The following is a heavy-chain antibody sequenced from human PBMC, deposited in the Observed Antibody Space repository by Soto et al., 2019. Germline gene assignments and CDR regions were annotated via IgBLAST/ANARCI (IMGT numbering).Heavy chain of an antibody. CDR3: ARPREAGKNYYGVDV. Sequence: GESLKISCKGSGYSFTGYWIGWMRQRPGKGLEWMGIIYPGDSDTRYSPSFQGQVTISADKSISTAYLQWSSLKASDTAMYYCARPREAGKNYYGVDVWGQGTTVTVSS. J-gene: IGHJ6*02. CDR2: IYPGDSDT. V-gene: IGHV5-51*01. CDR1: GYSFTGYW. D-gene: IGHD6-19*01.